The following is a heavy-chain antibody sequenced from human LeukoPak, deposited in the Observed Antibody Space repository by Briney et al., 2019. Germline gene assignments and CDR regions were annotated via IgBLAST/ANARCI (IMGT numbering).Heavy chain of an antibody. CDR1: GYTFTSYG. D-gene: IGHD1-20*01. Sequence: ASVKVSCKASGYTFTSYGISWVRQAPGQGLEWMGWISAYNGNTNYAQKFQGRVTMTTDTSTRTASLVLRSLRCDETAVYYCARALGMTGTTCYFDYWGEGTLVTVSS. CDR3: ARALGMTGTTCYFDY. CDR2: ISAYNGNT. J-gene: IGHJ4*02. V-gene: IGHV1-18*01.